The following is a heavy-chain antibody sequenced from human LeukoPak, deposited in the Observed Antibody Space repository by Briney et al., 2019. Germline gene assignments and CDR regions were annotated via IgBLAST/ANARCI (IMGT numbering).Heavy chain of an antibody. CDR1: GGSISSSNW. V-gene: IGHV4-4*02. Sequence: SGTLSLTRAVSGGSISSSNWWSWVRQPPGKGLEWIGEIYHSGSTNYNPSLKSRVTISVDKSKNQFSLKLSSVTAADTAVYYCASIRTYYDILTDDYWGQGTLVTVSS. CDR2: IYHSGST. J-gene: IGHJ4*02. CDR3: ASIRTYYDILTDDY. D-gene: IGHD3-9*01.